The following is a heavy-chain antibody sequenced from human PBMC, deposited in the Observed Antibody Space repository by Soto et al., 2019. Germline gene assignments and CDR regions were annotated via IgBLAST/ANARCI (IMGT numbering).Heavy chain of an antibody. V-gene: IGHV4-31*03. D-gene: IGHD3-22*01. J-gene: IGHJ4*02. CDR2: IYYSGST. Sequence: NPSETLSLTCTVSGGSISSGGYYWSWIRQHPGKGLEWIGYIYYSGSTYYNPSLKSRVTISVDTSKNQFSLKLSSVTAADTAVYYCARNRYYYDSSGTPYYFDYWGQGTLVTVSS. CDR1: GGSISSGGYY. CDR3: ARNRYYYDSSGTPYYFDY.